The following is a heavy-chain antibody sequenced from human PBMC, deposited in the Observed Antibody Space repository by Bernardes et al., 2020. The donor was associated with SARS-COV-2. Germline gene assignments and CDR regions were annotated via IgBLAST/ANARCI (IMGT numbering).Heavy chain of an antibody. CDR1: GFNLADSW. V-gene: IGHV5-51*01. Sequence: GGFPKTLRHGSGFNLADSWIAWVRQMPGKGLEYLGIIYAGNSDTRYTPTFRGQVTISADRFTNTAYLQWSSLKASDTAVYFCARPSYYYDSSAYDPIYYFDSWGQGTLVTVSS. CDR3: ARPSYYYDSSAYDPIYYFDS. J-gene: IGHJ4*02. CDR2: IYAGNSDT. D-gene: IGHD3-22*01.